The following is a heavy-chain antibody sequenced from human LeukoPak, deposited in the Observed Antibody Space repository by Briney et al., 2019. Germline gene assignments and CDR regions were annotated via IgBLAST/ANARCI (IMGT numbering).Heavy chain of an antibody. V-gene: IGHV4-38-2*02. Sequence: NPSETLSLTCTVSGYSISTGYYWDWIRQPPGKGLEWIGTFYHGGSTYYNPSLKSRVTISVDTSKNQFSLKLSSVTAADTAVYYCARGENSYGSDYWGQGTLVTVSS. CDR2: FYHGGST. J-gene: IGHJ4*02. CDR3: ARGENSYGSDY. CDR1: GYSISTGYY. D-gene: IGHD5-18*01.